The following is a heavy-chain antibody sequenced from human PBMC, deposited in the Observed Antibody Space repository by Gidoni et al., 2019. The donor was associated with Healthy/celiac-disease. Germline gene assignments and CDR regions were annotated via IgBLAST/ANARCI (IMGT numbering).Heavy chain of an antibody. CDR3: TTDRYCSGGSCDDY. Sequence: EVQLVESGGGLVKPGGSLRLSCAASGFTFSNAWMSWVRQAPGKGLEWVGRIKSKTDGGTTDYAAPVKGRFTISRDDSKNTLYLQMNSLKTEDTAVYYCTTDRYCSGGSCDDYWGQGTLVTVSS. V-gene: IGHV3-15*01. CDR1: GFTFSNAW. J-gene: IGHJ4*02. D-gene: IGHD2-15*01. CDR2: IKSKTDGGTT.